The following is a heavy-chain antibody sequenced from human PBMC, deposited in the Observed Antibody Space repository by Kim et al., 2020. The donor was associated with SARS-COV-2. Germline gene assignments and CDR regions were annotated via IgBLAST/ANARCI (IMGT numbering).Heavy chain of an antibody. D-gene: IGHD5-12*01. V-gene: IGHV1-24*01. CDR3: ATARPIVAKSRYDYYYYYGMDV. CDR2: FDPENAET. CDR1: GYTLTELY. Sequence: ASVKVSCKVSGYTLTELYMHWVRQAPGKGLEWMGGFDPENAETIYAQKFQGRVTMTEDTSTDTAYMELSSLRSEDTAEYYCATARPIVAKSRYDYYYYYGMDVWGQGTTVTVSS. J-gene: IGHJ6*02.